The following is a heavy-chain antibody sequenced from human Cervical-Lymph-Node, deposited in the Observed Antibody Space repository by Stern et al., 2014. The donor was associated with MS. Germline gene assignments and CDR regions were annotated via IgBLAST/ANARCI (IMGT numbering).Heavy chain of an antibody. CDR2: IWSEGSNK. V-gene: IGHV3-33*01. J-gene: IGHJ4*02. D-gene: IGHD3-10*02. CDR1: GFTIISYG. Sequence: VQLVESGGGVVQPGGSLRLSCAASGFTIISYGLHWVRPAPGQGLEWVAVIWSEGSNKYYADSVKGRISISRDTSKNTLYLQMNSLRAEDMAVYYCAMFGGGNYFDYWGQGTLVTVSS. CDR3: AMFGGGNYFDY.